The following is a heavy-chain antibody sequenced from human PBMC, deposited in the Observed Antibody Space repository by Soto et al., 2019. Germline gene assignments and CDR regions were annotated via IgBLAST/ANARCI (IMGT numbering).Heavy chain of an antibody. CDR1: GFTFSSYW. CDR3: ARDISTVAADSTHAFDI. V-gene: IGHV3-7*01. J-gene: IGHJ3*02. D-gene: IGHD6-19*01. Sequence: GGSLRLCCAASGFTFSSYWMSWVRQAPGKGLEWVANIKQDGSEKYYVDSVEGRFTISRDNAKNSLYLQMNSLRAEDTAVYYCARDISTVAADSTHAFDIWGQGTMVTVSS. CDR2: IKQDGSEK.